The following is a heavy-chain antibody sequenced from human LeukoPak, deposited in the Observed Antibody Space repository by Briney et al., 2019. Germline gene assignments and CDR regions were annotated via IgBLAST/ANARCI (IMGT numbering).Heavy chain of an antibody. CDR3: AKGGSGYYYGIDY. Sequence: GGSLRLSGAASGFTFSSYGMHWVRQAPGKGLEYVSAISGNGGSTYYANSVKGRFTISRDNSKNTLYLQMGSLRAEDMAVYYCAKGGSGYYYGIDYWGQGTLVTVSS. J-gene: IGHJ4*02. D-gene: IGHD3-22*01. CDR1: GFTFSSYG. V-gene: IGHV3-64*01. CDR2: ISGNGGST.